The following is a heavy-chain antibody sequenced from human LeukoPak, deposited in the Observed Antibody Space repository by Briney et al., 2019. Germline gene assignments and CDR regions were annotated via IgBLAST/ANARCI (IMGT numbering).Heavy chain of an antibody. V-gene: IGHV4-30-4*07. CDR3: ARTGYSSSYYKFRFDY. D-gene: IGHD6-13*01. CDR1: GDSISSGVYS. CDR2: IYYGGNT. Sequence: SQTLSLTCAVSGDSISSGVYSWSWVRQPPGKGLEWIGYIYYGGNTYYNPSLKSRLTISLDTSNNQFSLKLSSVTAADTAVYYCARTGYSSSYYKFRFDYWGQGTLVTVSS. J-gene: IGHJ4*02.